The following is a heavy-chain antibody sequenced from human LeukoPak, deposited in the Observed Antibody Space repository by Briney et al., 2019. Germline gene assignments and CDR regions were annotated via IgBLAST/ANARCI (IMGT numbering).Heavy chain of an antibody. CDR1: GGTFSSYA. CDR3: ARDYCGGDCYIDY. J-gene: IGHJ4*02. D-gene: IGHD2-21*02. V-gene: IGHV1-69*04. Sequence: AASVKVSCKASGGTFSSYAISWVRQAPGQGLEWMGRIIPILGIANYAQKFQGRVTITADKSTSTAYMELSSLRSEDTAVYYCARDYCGGDCYIDYWGQGTLVTVSS. CDR2: IIPILGIA.